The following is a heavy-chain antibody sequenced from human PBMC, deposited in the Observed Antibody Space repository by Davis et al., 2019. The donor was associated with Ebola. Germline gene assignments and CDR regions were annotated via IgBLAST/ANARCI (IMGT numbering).Heavy chain of an antibody. CDR1: GFTFSTYG. CDR3: AKDPAVQVTGGDY. D-gene: IGHD2-21*02. J-gene: IGHJ4*02. V-gene: IGHV3-30*18. Sequence: SLKLSCAAPGFTFSTYGIPCVRLAPGKGLEWVAVISYDGSDKYYTDSVKGRLTISRDNSKNTLYLQMNSLRAEDTAVYYCAKDPAVQVTGGDYWGQGTLVTVSS. CDR2: ISYDGSDK.